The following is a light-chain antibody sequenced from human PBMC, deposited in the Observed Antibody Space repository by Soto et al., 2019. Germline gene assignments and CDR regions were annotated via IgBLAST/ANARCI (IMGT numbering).Light chain of an antibody. CDR3: SSYTGRSTAA. J-gene: IGLJ1*01. V-gene: IGLV2-14*03. CDR2: DVI. CDR1: RSDVGGYNY. Sequence: TGTRSDVGGYNYVSWYQHQPGKAPKLLIYDVISRPSGVSGRFSGSKSGNTASLTISGLQAEDETDYDWSSYTGRSTAALGTGPKVT.